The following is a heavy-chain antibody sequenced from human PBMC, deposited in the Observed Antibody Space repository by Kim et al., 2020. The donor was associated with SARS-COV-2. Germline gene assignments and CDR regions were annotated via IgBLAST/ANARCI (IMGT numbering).Heavy chain of an antibody. V-gene: IGHV4-31*02. CDR3: ARDQKGSSWFNYYGMDV. Sequence: LKSRVTISVDASKNQFSLRLGSVTAADTAVYYCARDQKGSSWFNYYGMDVWGQGTTVTVSS. J-gene: IGHJ6*02. D-gene: IGHD6-13*01.